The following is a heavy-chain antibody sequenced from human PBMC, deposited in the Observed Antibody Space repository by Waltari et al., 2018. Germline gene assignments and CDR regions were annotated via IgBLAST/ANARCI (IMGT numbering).Heavy chain of an antibody. CDR3: ARGGDKQWLVDGY. J-gene: IGHJ4*02. CDR1: GASINNYF. CDR2: MYASGNS. D-gene: IGHD6-19*01. V-gene: IGHV4-59*01. Sequence: QVPLQESGPGLVKPSATLSLTCTVSGASINNYFWPWIRQPPGKGLEWIGYMYASGNSNYNPSLKSRVTMSIDASKNQISLKLSSVTPADTAVYYCARGGDKQWLVDGYWGQGTLVTVSS.